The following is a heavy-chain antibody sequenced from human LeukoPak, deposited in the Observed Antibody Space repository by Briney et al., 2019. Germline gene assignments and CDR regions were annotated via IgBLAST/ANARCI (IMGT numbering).Heavy chain of an antibody. CDR1: GGSFSGYY. V-gene: IGHV4-34*01. CDR2: INHSGST. Sequence: SETLSLTCAVYGGSFSGYYWSWIRQPPGKGLEWIGEINHSGSTNYNPSLKSRVTISVDTSKNQFSLKLSSVTAADTAVYYCARPRTEYSSSSRFDYWGQGTLVTVSS. D-gene: IGHD6-6*01. CDR3: ARPRTEYSSSSRFDY. J-gene: IGHJ4*02.